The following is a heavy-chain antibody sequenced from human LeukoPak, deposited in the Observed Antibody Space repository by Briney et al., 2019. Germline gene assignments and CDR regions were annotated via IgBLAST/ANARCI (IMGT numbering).Heavy chain of an antibody. V-gene: IGHV3-11*06. Sequence: GGSLRLSCAASGFTFSDYYMSWIRQAPGKGLEWVASITGRSSYIYYADSVKGRFTVSRDNAKKSLYLRMSSLRVEDTAVYYCARDPSLESDYGVYSADWGQGTLVTVAS. J-gene: IGHJ4*02. CDR1: GFTFSDYY. D-gene: IGHD4-17*01. CDR2: ITGRSSYI. CDR3: ARDPSLESDYGVYSAD.